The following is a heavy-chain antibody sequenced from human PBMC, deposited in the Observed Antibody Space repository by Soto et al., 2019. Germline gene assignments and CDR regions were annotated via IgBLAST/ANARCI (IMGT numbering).Heavy chain of an antibody. Sequence: ASVKVSCKVSGYTFTSYGISWVRQAPGQGLEWMGCISAYNGNTNYAQKFQGRVTMTTDTSTSTAYMELSSLTSDDTAVYYCARAPLGIIVAPDFWGQGTLVTVSS. CDR2: ISAYNGNT. J-gene: IGHJ4*02. V-gene: IGHV1-18*01. D-gene: IGHD3-22*01. CDR1: GYTFTSYG. CDR3: ARAPLGIIVAPDF.